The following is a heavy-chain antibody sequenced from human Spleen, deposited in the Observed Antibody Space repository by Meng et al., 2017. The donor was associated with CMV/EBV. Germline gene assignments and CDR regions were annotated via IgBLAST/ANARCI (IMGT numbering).Heavy chain of an antibody. Sequence: GESLKISCAASGFTFSNFWMSWVRQAPGKGLEWVANIKQDGSEKYYVDSVKGRFTISRDNAENSLYLQMNSLRAEDTAVYYCARVIFGVVTFDYWGQGTLVTVSS. J-gene: IGHJ4*02. CDR1: GFTFSNFW. CDR3: ARVIFGVVTFDY. V-gene: IGHV3-7*03. D-gene: IGHD3-3*01. CDR2: IKQDGSEK.